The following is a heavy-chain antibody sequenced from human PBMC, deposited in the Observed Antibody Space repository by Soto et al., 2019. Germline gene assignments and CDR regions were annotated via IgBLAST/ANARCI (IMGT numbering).Heavy chain of an antibody. CDR3: AAVPPPAAGNRSYYYYYYGMDV. CDR2: IVVGSGNT. Sequence: AASVKVSCKASGFTFTSSAMQWVRQARGQRLEWIGWIVVGSGNTNYAQKFQERVTITRDMSTSTAYMELSSLRSEDTAVYYCAAVPPPAAGNRSYYYYYYGMDVWGQGTTVTVSS. V-gene: IGHV1-58*02. CDR1: GFTFTSSA. J-gene: IGHJ6*02. D-gene: IGHD6-13*01.